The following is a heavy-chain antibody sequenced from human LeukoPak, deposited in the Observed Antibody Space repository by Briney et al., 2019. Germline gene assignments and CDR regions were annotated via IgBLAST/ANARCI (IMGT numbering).Heavy chain of an antibody. V-gene: IGHV4-61*01. CDR3: ARGYGDYQNYYYYMDV. CDR1: GGSISSASYY. CDR2: IYYSGST. D-gene: IGHD4-17*01. Sequence: SETLSLTCSVSGGSISSASYYWSWIRQPPGKGLEWIGYIYYSGSTNYNPSLKSRVTISVDTSKNQFSLKLSSVTAADTAVYYCARGYGDYQNYYYYMDVWGKGTTVTISS. J-gene: IGHJ6*03.